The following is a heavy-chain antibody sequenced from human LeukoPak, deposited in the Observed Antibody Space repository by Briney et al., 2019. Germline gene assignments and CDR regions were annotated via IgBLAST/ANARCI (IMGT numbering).Heavy chain of an antibody. CDR1: GFNSADCS. J-gene: IGHJ4*02. V-gene: IGHV3-48*03. CDR3: ARDGDSYYYDSSGYGY. Sequence: GGSLRLSCIASGFNSADCSINWVRQAPGKGLEWVSYISSSGSTIYYADSVKGRFTISRDNAKNSLYLQMNSLRAEDTAVYYCARDGDSYYYDSSGYGYWGQGTLVTVSS. D-gene: IGHD3-22*01. CDR2: ISSSGSTI.